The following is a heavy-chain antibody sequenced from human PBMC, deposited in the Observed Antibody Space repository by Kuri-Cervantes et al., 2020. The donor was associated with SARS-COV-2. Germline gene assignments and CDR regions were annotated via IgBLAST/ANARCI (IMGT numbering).Heavy chain of an antibody. D-gene: IGHD6-6*01. Sequence: SETLSLTCTVSGGSISSYYWSWIRQPPGKGLEWIGYIYYSGSTNYNPSLKSRVTISVDTSKNQFSLKLSSVTAADTAVYYCARLITLSIAARPGEVDPWGQGTLVTVSS. CDR2: IYYSGST. CDR1: GGSISSYY. CDR3: ARLITLSIAARPGEVDP. J-gene: IGHJ5*02. V-gene: IGHV4-59*08.